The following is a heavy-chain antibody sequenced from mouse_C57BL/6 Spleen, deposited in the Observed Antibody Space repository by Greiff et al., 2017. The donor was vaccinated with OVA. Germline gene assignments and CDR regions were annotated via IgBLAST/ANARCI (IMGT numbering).Heavy chain of an antibody. CDR1: GYTFTDYY. CDR3: ARIRLLRYFDY. V-gene: IGHV1-26*01. Sequence: EVQLQQSGPELVKPGASVKISCKASGYTFTDYYMNWVKQSHGKSLEWIGDINPNNGGTSYNQKFKGKATLTVDKSSSTAYMELRSLTSEDSAVYYCARIRLLRYFDYWGQGTTLTVSS. J-gene: IGHJ2*01. CDR2: INPNNGGT. D-gene: IGHD1-1*01.